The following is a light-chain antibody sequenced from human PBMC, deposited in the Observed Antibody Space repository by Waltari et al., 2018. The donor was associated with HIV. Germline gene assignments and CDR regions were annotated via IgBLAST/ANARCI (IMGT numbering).Light chain of an antibody. J-gene: IGLJ2*01. CDR1: SSDVGVYNY. V-gene: IGLV2-14*01. Sequence: QSALTQSASVSGSPGQSITISCTGTSSDVGVYNYVSWYQQHPGKAPKLIIYNVNKRPSGVSNRFSGSNSGNTASLTISGLQAEDEADYYCSSYTSTSAVIFGVGTRVTVL. CDR3: SSYTSTSAVI. CDR2: NVN.